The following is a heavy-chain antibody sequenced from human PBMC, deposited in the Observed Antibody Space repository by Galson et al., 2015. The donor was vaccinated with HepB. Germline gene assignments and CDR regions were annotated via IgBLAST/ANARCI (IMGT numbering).Heavy chain of an antibody. D-gene: IGHD4-17*01. Sequence: SLRLSCAASGFTFNNYAMHWVRQAPGKGLEWVAVISSDGDDKYYADSVKGRFTISRDKSKNTLYLQMSSLRSEDTAVYYCAREKILTTVVDYWGQGTLVTVSS. J-gene: IGHJ4*02. V-gene: IGHV3-30-3*01. CDR3: AREKILTTVVDY. CDR1: GFTFNNYA. CDR2: ISSDGDDK.